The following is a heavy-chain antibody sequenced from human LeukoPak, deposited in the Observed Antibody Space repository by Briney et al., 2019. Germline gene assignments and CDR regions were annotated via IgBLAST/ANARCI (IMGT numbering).Heavy chain of an antibody. J-gene: IGHJ4*02. Sequence: SETLSLTCAVYGGSFSGYFWSWIRQPPGKGLERIGEINHSGSTNYNPSLKSRVTISVDTSKNQFSLKLSSVTAADTAVYYCARGRKGIAVAGKGRYYFDYWGQGTLVTVSS. V-gene: IGHV4-34*01. CDR2: INHSGST. D-gene: IGHD6-19*01. CDR1: GGSFSGYF. CDR3: ARGRKGIAVAGKGRYYFDY.